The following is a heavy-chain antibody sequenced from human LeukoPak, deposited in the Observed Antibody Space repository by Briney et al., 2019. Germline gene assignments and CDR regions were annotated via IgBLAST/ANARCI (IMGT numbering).Heavy chain of an antibody. J-gene: IGHJ4*02. V-gene: IGHV4-59*01. CDR1: GGSISTYY. CDR2: IHYSGSS. D-gene: IGHD6-13*01. Sequence: KPSETLSLTCAVSGGSISTYYWSWLRQPPGKGLEWIGYIHYSGSSNYNPSLKSRVTISLHTSKNQFSLKLSSVTAADTAVYYCARGAAATYWGQGTLVTVSS. CDR3: ARGAAATY.